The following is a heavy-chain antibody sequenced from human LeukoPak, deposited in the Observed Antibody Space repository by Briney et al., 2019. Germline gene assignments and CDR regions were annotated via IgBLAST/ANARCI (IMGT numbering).Heavy chain of an antibody. J-gene: IGHJ6*03. CDR1: GYTFTSYY. V-gene: IGHV1-46*01. Sequence: ASVKVSCKASGYTFTSYYMHWVRQAPGQGLEWMGIINPSGGSTSYAQKFQGRVTMTRDMSTSTVYMELSSLRSEDTAVYYCARDVGDFWSGYYETWSGDYYYYYMDVWGKGTTVTVSS. D-gene: IGHD3-3*01. CDR2: INPSGGST. CDR3: ARDVGDFWSGYYETWSGDYYYYYMDV.